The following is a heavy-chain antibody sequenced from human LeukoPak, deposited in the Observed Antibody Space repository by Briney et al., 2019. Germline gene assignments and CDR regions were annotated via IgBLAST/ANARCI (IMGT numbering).Heavy chain of an antibody. D-gene: IGHD3-3*01. CDR2: IYYSGST. Sequence: ASETLSLTCTVSGGSISSYYWSWIRQPPGRGLEWIGYIYYSGSTNYNPSLKSRVTISVDTSKNQFSLKLSSVTAADTAVYYCARSYYYGFWSGYYFDYWGQGTLVTVSS. CDR1: GGSISSYY. J-gene: IGHJ4*02. CDR3: ARSYYYGFWSGYYFDY. V-gene: IGHV4-59*01.